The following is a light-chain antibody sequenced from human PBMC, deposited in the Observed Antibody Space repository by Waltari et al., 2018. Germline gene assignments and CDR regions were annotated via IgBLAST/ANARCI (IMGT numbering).Light chain of an antibody. Sequence: QSALPQPPSASGSPGQSVPISCTGPARAVGGYNYFSWYQQHPGKAPKLVVYEVSNRPSGVPDRFSGSKSGNTASLTVSGLQAEDEADYYCSSYAGSYSYVFGTGTKVTVL. J-gene: IGLJ1*01. CDR2: EVS. CDR3: SSYAGSYSYV. CDR1: ARAVGGYNY. V-gene: IGLV2-8*01.